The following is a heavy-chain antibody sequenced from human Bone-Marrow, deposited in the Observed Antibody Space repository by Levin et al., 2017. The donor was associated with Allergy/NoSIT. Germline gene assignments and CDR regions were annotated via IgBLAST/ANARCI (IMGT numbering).Heavy chain of an antibody. CDR3: ARDNDNTGHYGNFDY. CDR2: IWYHGRDK. V-gene: IGHV3-33*01. CDR1: GFIFGHYG. J-gene: IGHJ4*02. D-gene: IGHD2-8*02. Sequence: GESLKISCETSGFIFGHYGIHWVRQAPGKGLEWVAVIWYHGRDKYYADSVKGRCTISRDTYKSTVYLEINSLRVEDTAVYYCARDNDNTGHYGNFDYWGRGTSVTVSS.